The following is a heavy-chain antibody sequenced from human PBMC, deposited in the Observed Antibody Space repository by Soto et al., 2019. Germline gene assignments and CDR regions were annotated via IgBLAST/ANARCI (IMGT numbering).Heavy chain of an antibody. Sequence: QVQLVQSGAEVKKPGASVKVSCKVSGHTLTELSVHWVRQAPGKGPEWMGGFDPEDGETIYAQKFXGXVXMXXDTPRDTAYMELRSLRSEDTAVYYCATVAAWMAIFYQRLDVWGQGTTVTVSS. J-gene: IGHJ6*02. CDR3: ATVAAWMAIFYQRLDV. V-gene: IGHV1-24*01. CDR1: GHTLTELS. D-gene: IGHD6-13*01. CDR2: FDPEDGET.